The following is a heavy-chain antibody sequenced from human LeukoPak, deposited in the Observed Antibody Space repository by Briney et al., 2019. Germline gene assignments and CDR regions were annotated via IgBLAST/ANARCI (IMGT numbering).Heavy chain of an antibody. Sequence: GGSLRLSCAASGFTFSDYHMNWARQAPGKGLEWVASINHNGNVNYYVDSVKGRFTISRDNAKNSLYLQMSNLRAEDTAVYFCARGGGLDVWGQGATVTVSS. V-gene: IGHV3-7*03. D-gene: IGHD3-16*01. J-gene: IGHJ6*02. CDR2: INHNGNVN. CDR1: GFTFSDYH. CDR3: ARGGGLDV.